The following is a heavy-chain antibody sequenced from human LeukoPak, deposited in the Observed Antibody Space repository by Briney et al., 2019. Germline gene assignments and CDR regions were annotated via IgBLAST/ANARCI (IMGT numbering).Heavy chain of an antibody. CDR1: GFTFSSYG. D-gene: IGHD3-10*01. CDR3: ARDNSPLWFGETTFGEFDP. CDR2: ISGSGGST. Sequence: GGSLRLSCAASGFTFSSYGMSWVRQAPGKGLEWVSAISGSGGSTYYADSVKGRFTISRDNAKNSLYLQMNSLRAADTAVYYCARDNSPLWFGETTFGEFDPWGQGTLVTVSS. V-gene: IGHV3-23*01. J-gene: IGHJ5*02.